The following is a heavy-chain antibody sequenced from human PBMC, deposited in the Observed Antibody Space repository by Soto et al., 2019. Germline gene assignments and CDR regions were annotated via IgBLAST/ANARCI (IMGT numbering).Heavy chain of an antibody. D-gene: IGHD3-10*01. Sequence: SETLPLTCTVSGGSISGYYWSWIRQPPGKGLEWIGYMHSGGSTNYSPSLKSRVTISLDTSKNQFSLRLNAVTAADTAVYYCAREDFHYGLDVWGQGTTVTVSS. CDR2: MHSGGST. CDR3: AREDFHYGLDV. CDR1: GGSISGYY. J-gene: IGHJ6*02. V-gene: IGHV4-59*01.